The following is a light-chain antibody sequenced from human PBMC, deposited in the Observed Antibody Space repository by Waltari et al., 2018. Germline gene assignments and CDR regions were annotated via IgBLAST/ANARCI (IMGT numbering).Light chain of an antibody. V-gene: IGKV4-1*01. Sequence: DIVMTQSPDSLAVSLGEKATIKCRSSQSILYNSKNKSFLAWYHQKPGQPPKLLIYWASDRESGVPERFSGSGSGTDFTLTIRSLQAEDVGIYYCLQYYSTPGMFGQGTRVEIK. J-gene: IGKJ1*01. CDR2: WAS. CDR1: QSILYNSKNKSF. CDR3: LQYYSTPGM.